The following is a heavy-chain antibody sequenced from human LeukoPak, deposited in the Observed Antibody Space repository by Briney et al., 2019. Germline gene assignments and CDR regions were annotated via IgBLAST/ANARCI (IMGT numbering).Heavy chain of an antibody. V-gene: IGHV3-21*04. J-gene: IGHJ4*02. CDR1: GFSFITYN. CDR3: AKDRWAVAGPDY. D-gene: IGHD6-19*01. Sequence: GGSLRLSCAASGFSFITYNMNWVRQAPGKGLEWVSSISTTSSYIYYADSVKGRFTISRDNSKNTLYLQMNSLRAEDTAVYYCAKDRWAVAGPDYWGQGTLVTVSS. CDR2: ISTTSSYI.